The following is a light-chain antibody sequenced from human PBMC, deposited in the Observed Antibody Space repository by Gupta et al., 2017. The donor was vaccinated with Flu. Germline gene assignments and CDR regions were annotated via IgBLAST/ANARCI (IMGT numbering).Light chain of an antibody. V-gene: IGKV3-11*01. CDR2: EGA. CDR3: QLSSA. CDR1: QSARIF. Sequence: VLTQSPATLSLSPGERATLSCRASQSARIFLAWYQQRPGQAPRLLVYEGANRATGITIRFSGSGSGTDFSRTSDSLEPEDFERYDGQLSSAFGGGTKVEIK. J-gene: IGKJ4*01.